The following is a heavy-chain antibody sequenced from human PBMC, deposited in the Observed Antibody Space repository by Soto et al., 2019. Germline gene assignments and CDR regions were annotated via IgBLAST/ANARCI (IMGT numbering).Heavy chain of an antibody. CDR2: TSGSGGST. Sequence: EVQLLESGGGLVQPGGSLRLSCAASGFTFSSYAMSWVRQAPGKGLEWVSATSGSGGSTYYADSVKGRFTISRDNSKNTLYLQMNSLRAEDTAVYYCAKELWEKTGTTGEVDYWGRGTLLTVSS. D-gene: IGHD1-7*01. V-gene: IGHV3-23*01. CDR1: GFTFSSYA. J-gene: IGHJ4*02. CDR3: AKELWEKTGTTGEVDY.